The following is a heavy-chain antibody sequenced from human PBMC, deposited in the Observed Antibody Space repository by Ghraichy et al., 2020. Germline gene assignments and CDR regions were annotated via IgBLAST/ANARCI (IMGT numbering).Heavy chain of an antibody. CDR3: ARPDIS. J-gene: IGHJ4*02. V-gene: IGHV4-39*01. CDR2: FHYSGSI. Sequence: TLSLTCTVSGASISSTHFWWGWIRQPPGKGLEWIGSFHYSGSIHYNPSLQSRVTISIDTPNNQFSLKLYSLTAAETAVYYCARPDISWGQGTLVTVSS. D-gene: IGHD3-9*01. CDR1: GASISSTHFW.